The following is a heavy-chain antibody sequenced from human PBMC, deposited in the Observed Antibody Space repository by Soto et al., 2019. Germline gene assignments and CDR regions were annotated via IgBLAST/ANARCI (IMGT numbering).Heavy chain of an antibody. CDR3: ARVGTHYDILTGSFDY. J-gene: IGHJ4*02. CDR2: ISAYNGNT. D-gene: IGHD3-9*01. V-gene: IGHV1-18*01. Sequence: ASVKVSCKASGYTFTSYGISWVRQAPGQGLEWMGWISAYNGNTNYAQKLQGRVTMTTDTSTSTAYMELRSLRSDDTAVYYCARVGTHYDILTGSFDYWGQGTLVTVSS. CDR1: GYTFTSYG.